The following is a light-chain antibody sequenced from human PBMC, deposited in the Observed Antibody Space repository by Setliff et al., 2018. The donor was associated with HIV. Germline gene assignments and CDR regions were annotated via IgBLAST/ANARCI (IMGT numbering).Light chain of an antibody. V-gene: IGLV1-40*01. CDR1: SSSIGADYA. J-gene: IGLJ1*01. CDR2: GNT. CDR3: QSYDSSLSGSWV. Sequence: QSVLTQPPSVSGAPGQRVTISCTGSSSSIGADYAVHWYKQLPGTAPKLLIYGNTNRPSGVPDRFSGSKSGTSASLAITGLQPEGEAHYYCQSYDSSLSGSWVFGTGTKVTVL.